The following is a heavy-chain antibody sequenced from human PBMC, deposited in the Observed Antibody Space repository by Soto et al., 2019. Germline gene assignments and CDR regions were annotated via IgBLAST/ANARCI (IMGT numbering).Heavy chain of an antibody. CDR2: IDAGNGKT. Sequence: ASVKVSCKASEYPFSKYAIHWLRQAPGQGPEWMGWIDAGNGKTKYSQKFQGRVTITRDTSANTAYMELSSLRSEDTSVYYCARGQWLNHYYYMDVWGTGTTVTVSS. CDR3: ARGQWLNHYYYMDV. V-gene: IGHV1-3*01. CDR1: EYPFSKYA. J-gene: IGHJ6*03. D-gene: IGHD5-12*01.